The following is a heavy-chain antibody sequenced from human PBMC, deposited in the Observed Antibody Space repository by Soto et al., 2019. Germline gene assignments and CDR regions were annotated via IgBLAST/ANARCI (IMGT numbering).Heavy chain of an antibody. Sequence: GGSLRLSCAASGFTFSSYGMHWVRQAPGKGLEWVAVISYDGSNKYYADSVKGRFTISRDNSKNTLYLQMNSLRAEDTAVYYCAKDQYEGTGDYWGYYYYYGMDVWGQGTTVTVSS. V-gene: IGHV3-30*18. CDR3: AKDQYEGTGDYWGYYYYYGMDV. J-gene: IGHJ6*02. D-gene: IGHD4-17*01. CDR2: ISYDGSNK. CDR1: GFTFSSYG.